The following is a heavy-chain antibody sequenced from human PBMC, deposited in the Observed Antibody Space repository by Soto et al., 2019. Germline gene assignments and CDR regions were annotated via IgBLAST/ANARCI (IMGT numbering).Heavy chain of an antibody. CDR3: ARHPRGVGLFVY. J-gene: IGHJ4*02. Sequence: SETLSLTCTVSGGSISSSSYYWGWIRQPPGKGLEWIGSIYYSGSTYYNPSLKSRVTISVDTSKNQFSLKLSSVTAADTAVYYCARHPRGVGLFVYWGQGTLVTVSS. V-gene: IGHV4-39*01. CDR2: IYYSGST. CDR1: GGSISSSSYY. D-gene: IGHD3-10*01.